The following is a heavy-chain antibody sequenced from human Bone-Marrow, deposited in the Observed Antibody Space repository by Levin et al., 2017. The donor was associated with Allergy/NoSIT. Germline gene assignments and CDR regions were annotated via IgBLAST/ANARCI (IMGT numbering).Heavy chain of an antibody. V-gene: IGHV3-11*01. CDR1: GFAFSDYY. CDR2: ISATTRTI. D-gene: IGHD1-14*01. CDR3: ARDLDSSSGNDAFDI. J-gene: IGHJ3*02. Sequence: GESLKISCAASGFAFSDYYMTWIRQAPGKGLEWVSYISATTRTIYYADSVKGRFTIARDNAKSSLYLQMNTLRAEDTAVYYCARDLDSSSGNDAFDIWGQGTMVTVS.